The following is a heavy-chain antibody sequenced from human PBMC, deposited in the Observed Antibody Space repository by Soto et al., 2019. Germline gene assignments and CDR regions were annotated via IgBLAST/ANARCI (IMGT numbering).Heavy chain of an antibody. V-gene: IGHV4-39*01. CDR1: GGSISSSSYY. CDR3: ARLGDIVVVPAAIDY. CDR2: IYYSGST. J-gene: IGHJ4*02. D-gene: IGHD2-2*01. Sequence: SETLSLTCTVSGGSISSSSYYWGWIRQPPGKGLEWIGSIYYSGSTYYNPSLKSRVTISVDTSKNQFSLKLSSVTAADTAVYYCARLGDIVVVPAAIDYWGQGTLVTVS.